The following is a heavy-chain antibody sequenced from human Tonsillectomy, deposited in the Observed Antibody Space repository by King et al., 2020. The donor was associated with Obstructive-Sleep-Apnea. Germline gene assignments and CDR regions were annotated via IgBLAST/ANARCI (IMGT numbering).Heavy chain of an antibody. J-gene: IGHJ3*02. CDR1: GFTFSSYG. Sequence: VQLVESGGGVVQPGRSLRLSCAASGFTFSSYGMHWVRQAPGKGLEWVAVISYDGSNKYYADSVKGRFTISRDNSKNTLYLQMNSLRAEDTAVYYGAKDSIRVLRLDAFDIWGQGTMVTVSS. V-gene: IGHV3-30*18. CDR2: ISYDGSNK. D-gene: IGHD4-17*01. CDR3: AKDSIRVLRLDAFDI.